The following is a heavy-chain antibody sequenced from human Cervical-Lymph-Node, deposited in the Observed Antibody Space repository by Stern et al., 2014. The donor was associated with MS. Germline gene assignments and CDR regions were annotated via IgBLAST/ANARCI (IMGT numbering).Heavy chain of an antibody. D-gene: IGHD3-9*01. V-gene: IGHV1-69*01. J-gene: IGHJ6*02. CDR3: ARHFDWLLGAEDYGMDV. CDR1: GGTFRSYG. Sequence: VQLVESGAEVKQPGSSVNVSCKASGGTFRSYGFSWVRQAPGQGLEWMGGIIPIFGVTNYEQKYQGRVTIIADESTNTVYMELSSLRSEDTAVYYCARHFDWLLGAEDYGMDVSGQGTTVTVSS. CDR2: IIPIFGVT.